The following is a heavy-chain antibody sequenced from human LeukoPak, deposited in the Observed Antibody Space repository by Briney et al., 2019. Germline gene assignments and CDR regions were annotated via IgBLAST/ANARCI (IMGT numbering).Heavy chain of an antibody. J-gene: IGHJ1*01. V-gene: IGHV3-30*04. CDR2: ISYDGSYK. CDR3: ARGEDSGYRGHFQH. Sequence: PGGSLRLSCVASGFSFSSFDMHWVCQAPGKGLEWMAVISYDGSYKYYADSVKGRFTVSRDNSENTLYLQMNSLRAEDTAVYHCARGEDSGYRGHFQHWGQGTLVTVSS. D-gene: IGHD3-22*01. CDR1: GFSFSSFD.